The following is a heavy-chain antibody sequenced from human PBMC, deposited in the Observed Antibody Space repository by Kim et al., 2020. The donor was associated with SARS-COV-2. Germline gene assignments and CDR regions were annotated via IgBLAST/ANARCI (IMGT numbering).Heavy chain of an antibody. Sequence: LKSRVTISVDTSKNQFSLKLSAVTAADTAVYYCARTKRITIFGVVQWFDPWGQGTLVTVSS. J-gene: IGHJ5*02. CDR3: ARTKRITIFGVVQWFDP. V-gene: IGHV4-30-2*05. D-gene: IGHD3-3*01.